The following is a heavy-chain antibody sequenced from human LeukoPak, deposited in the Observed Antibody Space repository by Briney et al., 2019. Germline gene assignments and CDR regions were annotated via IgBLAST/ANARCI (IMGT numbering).Heavy chain of an antibody. J-gene: IGHJ4*02. CDR1: GFTFSGSA. CDR2: IRSKANSYAT. V-gene: IGHV3-73*01. D-gene: IGHD6-13*01. Sequence: GGSLRLSCAASGFTFSGSAMHWVRQASGKGLEWVGRIRSKANSYATAYAASVKGRFTISRDDSKNTAYLQMNSLKTEDTAVYYCTGRIAAAGSGGFDYWGQGTLVTVSP. CDR3: TGRIAAAGSGGFDY.